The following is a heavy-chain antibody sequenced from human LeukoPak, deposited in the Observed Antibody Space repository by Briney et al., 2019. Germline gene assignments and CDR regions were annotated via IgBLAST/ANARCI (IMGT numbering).Heavy chain of an antibody. CDR2: IYSTGST. CDR3: STIDY. J-gene: IGHJ4*02. CDR1: KFSVSSNY. V-gene: IGHV3-66*01. Sequence: GGSLRLSCAASKFSVSSNYMTWVRQAPGKGLEWVSVIYSTGSTYYADSVKGRFTISRDNSKNTLYLQMNSLRAEGTAVYYCSTIDYWGQGTLVTVSS.